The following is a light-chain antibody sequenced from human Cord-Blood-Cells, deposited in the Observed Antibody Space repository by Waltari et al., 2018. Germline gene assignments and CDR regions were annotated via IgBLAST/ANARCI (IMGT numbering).Light chain of an antibody. CDR1: SSDGGSYNL. Sequence: QSALTQPASVSGSPGQSITISCTGTSSDGGSYNLFSWYQQHPGKAPKLMIYEGSKRPSGVSNRFSGSKSGNTASLTISGLQAEDEADYYCCSYAGRSTWVFGGGTKLTVL. CDR2: EGS. CDR3: CSYAGRSTWV. J-gene: IGLJ3*02. V-gene: IGLV2-23*01.